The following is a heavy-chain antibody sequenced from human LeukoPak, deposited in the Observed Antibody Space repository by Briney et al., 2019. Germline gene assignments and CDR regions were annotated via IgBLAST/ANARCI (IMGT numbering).Heavy chain of an antibody. CDR2: IYYSGST. V-gene: IGHV4-31*03. Sequence: SQTLSLTCNVSGGSISSGGSRWSWIRQHPGKGLEWIGYIYYSGSTNYSPSLKSRVTISVDTSKNQFSLKLSSVTAADTAVYYCARAGLTGRYNWFDPWGQGTLVTVSS. D-gene: IGHD1-20*01. CDR1: GGSISSGGSR. CDR3: ARAGLTGRYNWFDP. J-gene: IGHJ5*02.